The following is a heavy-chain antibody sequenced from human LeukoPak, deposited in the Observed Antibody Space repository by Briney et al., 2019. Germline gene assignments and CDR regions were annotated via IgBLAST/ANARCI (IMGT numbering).Heavy chain of an antibody. CDR3: AKHIRSHVDTAMVTPGDY. Sequence: GGSLRLSCAASGFTFSSYAMSWVRQAPGKGLEWVSAISGSGGSTYYADSVKGRFTISRDNSKNTLYLQMNSLRAEDTAVYYCAKHIRSHVDTAMVTPGDYWGQGTLVTVSS. D-gene: IGHD5-18*01. J-gene: IGHJ4*02. CDR1: GFTFSSYA. CDR2: ISGSGGST. V-gene: IGHV3-23*01.